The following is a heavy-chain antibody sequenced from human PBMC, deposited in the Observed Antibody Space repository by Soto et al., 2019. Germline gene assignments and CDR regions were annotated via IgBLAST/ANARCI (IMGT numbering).Heavy chain of an antibody. CDR2: ISSSSSYT. D-gene: IGHD3-9*01. CDR1: GFTFSSYS. Sequence: GGSLRLSCAASGFTFSSYSMNWVRQAPGKGLEWVSSISSSSSYTYYADSVKGRFTISRGNAKNTLYLQMNSLRAEDTAVYYCAKDQPSLRYFDWPQRTEFDYWGQGTLVTVSS. CDR3: AKDQPSLRYFDWPQRTEFDY. V-gene: IGHV3-21*04. J-gene: IGHJ4*02.